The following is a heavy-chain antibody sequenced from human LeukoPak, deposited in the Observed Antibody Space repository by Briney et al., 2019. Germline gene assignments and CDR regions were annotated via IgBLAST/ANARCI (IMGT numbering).Heavy chain of an antibody. J-gene: IGHJ4*02. CDR2: MNPNSGNT. CDR3: ARVQGYCSSTSCYGSDY. Sequence: GASVKVSCKASGYTFTSYDINWVRQATGQGLEWMGWMNPNSGNTGYAQKFQGRVTMTRNTSISTAYMELSSLRSEDTAVYYCARVQGYCSSTSCYGSDYWGQGTLVTVSS. D-gene: IGHD2-2*01. V-gene: IGHV1-8*01. CDR1: GYTFTSYD.